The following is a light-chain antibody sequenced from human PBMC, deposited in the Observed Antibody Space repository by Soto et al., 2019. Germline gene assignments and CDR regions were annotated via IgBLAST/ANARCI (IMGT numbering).Light chain of an antibody. CDR2: GVN. CDR3: TSYTSGSTPYV. J-gene: IGLJ1*01. V-gene: IGLV2-14*03. Sequence: QSALAQPASVSGSPGQSITISCTGTGSDVGGYDFVSWYQHHPGKVPKLMISGVNNRPSGVSNRFSGSKSGNTASLTISALQAEDEADYYCTSYTSGSTPYVFGTGTKVTVL. CDR1: GSDVGGYDF.